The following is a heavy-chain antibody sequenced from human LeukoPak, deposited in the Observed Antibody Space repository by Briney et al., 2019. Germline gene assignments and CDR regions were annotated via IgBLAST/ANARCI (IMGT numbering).Heavy chain of an antibody. CDR3: ARDGDTYGYYYYGMDV. CDR2: INPNSGGT. Sequence: VASVKVSCKASRYTFTGSYMHWVRQAPGQGLEWMGWINPNSGGTKYAQTFKGRVTMTRDTSISTAYMELSSLRYDDTAVYYCARDGDTYGYYYYGMDVWGQGTTVTVSS. CDR1: RYTFTGSY. D-gene: IGHD5-18*01. J-gene: IGHJ6*02. V-gene: IGHV1-2*02.